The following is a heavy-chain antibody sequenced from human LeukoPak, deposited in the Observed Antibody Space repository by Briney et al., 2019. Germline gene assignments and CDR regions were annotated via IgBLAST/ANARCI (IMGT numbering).Heavy chain of an antibody. J-gene: IGHJ6*03. CDR2: INHSGST. Sequence: SETLSLTCAVYGGSFSGYCWSWIRQPPGKGLEWIGEINHSGSTNYNPSLKSRVTISVDTSKNQFSLKLSSVTAADTAVYYCARRSLGPNYYYYYMDVWGKGTTVTISS. V-gene: IGHV4-34*01. CDR1: GGSFSGYC. D-gene: IGHD3-16*01. CDR3: ARRSLGPNYYYYYMDV.